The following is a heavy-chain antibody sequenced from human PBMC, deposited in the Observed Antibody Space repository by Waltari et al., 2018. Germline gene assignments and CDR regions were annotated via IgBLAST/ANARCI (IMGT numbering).Heavy chain of an antibody. D-gene: IGHD3-3*01. CDR3: ASRTQRDFWSGYYYYGMDV. CDR2: IIPIFGKA. CDR1: GGTFSSYA. V-gene: IGHV1-69*05. J-gene: IGHJ6*02. Sequence: QVQLVQSGAEVKKPGSSVKVSCKASGGTFSSYAISWVRQAPGQGLEWMGVIIPIFGKANYAQKFKGRVTITTDESTSTAYMELSSLRSEDTAVYYCASRTQRDFWSGYYYYGMDVWGQGTTVTVSS.